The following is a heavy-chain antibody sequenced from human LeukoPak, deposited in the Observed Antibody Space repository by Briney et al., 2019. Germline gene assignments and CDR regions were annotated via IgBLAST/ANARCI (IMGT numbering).Heavy chain of an antibody. CDR2: IRYDGSDK. Sequence: GGSLGLSCAASRFTFSNYGMHWVRQAPGKGLEWVAFIRYDGSDKYYADSVKGRFTISRDNSKNTLYLHMNSLRPEDTAVYYCAKDNALLGGLDYWGQGTLVTVSS. CDR1: RFTFSNYG. D-gene: IGHD3-16*01. CDR3: AKDNALLGGLDY. V-gene: IGHV3-30*02. J-gene: IGHJ4*02.